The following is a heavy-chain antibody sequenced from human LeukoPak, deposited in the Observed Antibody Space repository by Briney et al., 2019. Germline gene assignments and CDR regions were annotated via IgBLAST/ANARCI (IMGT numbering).Heavy chain of an antibody. CDR3: ARGSNYTFDY. J-gene: IGHJ4*02. CDR2: IWYDGSNK. D-gene: IGHD4-11*01. V-gene: IGHV3-33*01. Sequence: GRSLRLSCAASGFTFSSYGMHWVRQAPGKGLEWVAVIWYDGSNKNYADSVKGRFTISRDNSKNTLYLQMNSLRAEDTAVYYCARGSNYTFDYWGQGTLVTVSS. CDR1: GFTFSSYG.